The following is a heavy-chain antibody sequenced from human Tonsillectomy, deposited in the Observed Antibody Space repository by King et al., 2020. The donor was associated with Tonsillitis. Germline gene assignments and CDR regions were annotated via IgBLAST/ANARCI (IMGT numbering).Heavy chain of an antibody. CDR3: ARGERYDICMDV. CDR1: GGSISSYY. Sequence: QLQESGPGLVKPSETLSLTCTVSGGSISSYYWSWIRPPPGKGLEWIGHFYHSGSTNYNPSLKSRVTISVETSKNQFSLKLSSVTAADTAVYYCARGERYDICMDVWGHGTTVTVSS. J-gene: IGHJ6*02. CDR2: FYHSGST. D-gene: IGHD3-9*01. V-gene: IGHV4-59*01.